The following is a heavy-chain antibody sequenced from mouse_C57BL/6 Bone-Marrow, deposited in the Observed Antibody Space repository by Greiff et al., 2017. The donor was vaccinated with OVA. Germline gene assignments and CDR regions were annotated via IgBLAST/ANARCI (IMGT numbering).Heavy chain of an antibody. V-gene: IGHV8-8*01. CDR2: IWWADDK. J-gene: IGHJ3*01. Sequence: QVQLKESGPGILQPSQPLSLTCSFSGFSLSTFGMGVGWIRQPSGKGLEWLAHIWWADDKSSNPALKRRLTISKDTSKNQVFLKIAKVDTADTATYYCARGYYSNSSWFAYWGQGTLVTVSA. CDR3: ARGYYSNSSWFAY. CDR1: GFSLSTFGMG. D-gene: IGHD2-5*01.